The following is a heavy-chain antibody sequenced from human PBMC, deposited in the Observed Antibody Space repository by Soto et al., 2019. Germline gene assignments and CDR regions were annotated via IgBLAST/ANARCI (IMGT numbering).Heavy chain of an antibody. CDR1: GFTFSSYA. CDR2: ISGSGGST. J-gene: IGHJ4*02. Sequence: EVQLVESGGGLVQPGGSLRLSCAASGFTFSSYAMSWVRQAPGKGLEWVSAISGSGGSTYYADSVKGRFTISRDNSKNTLYLQMNSLRAEDTAVYYCAKEGGAAYCTNGVCYGDYWGQGTLVTVSS. CDR3: AKEGGAAYCTNGVCYGDY. D-gene: IGHD2-8*01. V-gene: IGHV3-23*04.